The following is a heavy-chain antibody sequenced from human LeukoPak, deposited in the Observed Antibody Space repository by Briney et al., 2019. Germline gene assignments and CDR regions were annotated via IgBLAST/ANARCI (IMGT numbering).Heavy chain of an antibody. CDR1: GLTFSTYA. J-gene: IGHJ4*02. CDR3: ARSRRRELLRTYFDY. V-gene: IGHV3-30*04. D-gene: IGHD1-26*01. Sequence: GGSLRLSCAASGLTFSTYAMHWVRQAPGKGLEWVAVISYDGSNKYYADSVKGRFTISRDNSKNTLYLQMNSLRAEDTAVYYCARSRRRELLRTYFDYWGQGTLVNVSS. CDR2: ISYDGSNK.